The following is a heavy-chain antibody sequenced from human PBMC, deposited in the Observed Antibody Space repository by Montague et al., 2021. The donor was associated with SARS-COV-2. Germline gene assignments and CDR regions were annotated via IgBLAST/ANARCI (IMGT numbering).Heavy chain of an antibody. Sequence: SETLSLTCTVSDGSVISTYPHWHWGRQSPGRGLEWIGGYLFHIDTADYNASLRSRVTISVDTSKNQFSLKLSSVTAADTAVYYCARGAGYSSSWYLAFEIWGQGTMVTVSS. CDR2: LFHIDTA. CDR1: DGSVISTYPH. J-gene: IGHJ3*02. D-gene: IGHD6-13*01. V-gene: IGHV4-61*01. CDR3: ARGAGYSSSWYLAFEI.